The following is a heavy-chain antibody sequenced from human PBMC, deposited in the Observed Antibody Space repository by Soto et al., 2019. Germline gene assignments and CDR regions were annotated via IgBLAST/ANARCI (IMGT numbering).Heavy chain of an antibody. CDR3: AIDRGIQLWGPDDYYYYYFGMDV. D-gene: IGHD5-18*01. V-gene: IGHV1-69*06. J-gene: IGHJ6*04. Sequence: QVQLVQSGAEVKKPGSSVKVSCKASGGTFSSYAISWVRQAPGQGLEWMGVIIPIVCTANYAQKFQGRVTITADKSTSTADIELRSLSSEDTAVYYCAIDRGIQLWGPDDYYYYYFGMDVCGEGTTVTFSS. CDR1: GGTFSSYA. CDR2: IIPIVCTA.